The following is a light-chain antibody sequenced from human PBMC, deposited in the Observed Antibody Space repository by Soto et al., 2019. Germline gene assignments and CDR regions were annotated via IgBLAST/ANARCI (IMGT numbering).Light chain of an antibody. V-gene: IGKV3-15*01. Sequence: EIVMTQSPATLSVSPGERATLSCRASQSVVSQLAWYQQNPGQAPRLLIYGASTRSTGIPARSSGSGSGTEFTLTIISLLSDDVARYHGQQYNNWPPGHTCGLGTKLEL. CDR3: QQYNNWPPGHT. CDR2: GAS. CDR1: QSVVSQ. J-gene: IGKJ2*01.